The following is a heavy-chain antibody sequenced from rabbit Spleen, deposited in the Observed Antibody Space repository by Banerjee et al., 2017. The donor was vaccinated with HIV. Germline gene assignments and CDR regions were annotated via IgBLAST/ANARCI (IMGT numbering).Heavy chain of an antibody. D-gene: IGHD1-1*01. CDR1: GFSLNNNYI. CDR3: ARDTSSSFSSYGMDL. V-gene: IGHV1S45*01. J-gene: IGHJ6*01. Sequence: QEQLEESGGDLVKPGASLTLTCKASGFSLNNNYIMRWVRQAPGKGLECIACIYAGSSGSPYYASWAKGRFTISKTSSTTVTLQVTRLTAADTATYFCARDTSSSFSSYGMDLWGQGTLVTVS. CDR2: IYAGSSGSP.